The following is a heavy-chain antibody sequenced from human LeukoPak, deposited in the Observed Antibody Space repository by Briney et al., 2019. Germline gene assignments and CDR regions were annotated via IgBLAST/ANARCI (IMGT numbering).Heavy chain of an antibody. J-gene: IGHJ3*02. CDR2: ISAYNGNT. Sequence: ASVKVSCKASGYTFTSYGISWVRQAPGQGLEWMGWISAYNGNTNYAQKLQGRVTMTTDTSTSTAYMELRSLRSDDTAVYYCATDNLYSSSWNPLIHAFDIWGQGTMVTVSS. V-gene: IGHV1-18*01. D-gene: IGHD6-13*01. CDR3: ATDNLYSSSWNPLIHAFDI. CDR1: GYTFTSYG.